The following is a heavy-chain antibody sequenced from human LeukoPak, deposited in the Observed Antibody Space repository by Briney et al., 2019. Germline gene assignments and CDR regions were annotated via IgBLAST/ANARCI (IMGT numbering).Heavy chain of an antibody. D-gene: IGHD3-10*01. V-gene: IGHV3-30*02. CDR1: GFTFSDYG. J-gene: IGHJ4*02. CDR2: IRYDGSHK. Sequence: GGSLRLSCAASGFTFSDYGMHWVRQAPGKGLEWVAFIRYDGSHKYYADSVKGRFTISRDNSKNTLYLLMNSLRADDTAVYYCAKDLQFGELSVDYWGQGTLVTVSS. CDR3: AKDLQFGELSVDY.